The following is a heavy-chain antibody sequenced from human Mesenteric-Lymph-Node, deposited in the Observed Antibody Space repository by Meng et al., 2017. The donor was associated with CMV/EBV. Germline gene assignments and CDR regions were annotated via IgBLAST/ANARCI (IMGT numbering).Heavy chain of an antibody. Sequence: GESLKISCAASGFIFSDYYMSWIRQAPGKGLEWVSYISSSGSGIYYADSVKGRFTISRDNAKNSLYLQMNSLRAEDTAVYYCAKAYAAFGELLSLYYYGMDVWGQGTTVTVSS. J-gene: IGHJ6*02. CDR3: AKAYAAFGELLSLYYYGMDV. V-gene: IGHV3-11*01. CDR2: ISSSGSGI. D-gene: IGHD3-10*01. CDR1: GFIFSDYY.